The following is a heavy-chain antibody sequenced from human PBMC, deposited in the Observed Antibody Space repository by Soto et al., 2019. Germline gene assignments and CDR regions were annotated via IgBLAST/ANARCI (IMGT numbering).Heavy chain of an antibody. Sequence: EVQLLESGGGLVQPGGSLRLSCAASGFTFSNYAMSWVRQAPGKGLEWVSSITNSGRRTYYADSVKGRLTISRDNSKNTLSLQMNSLRADDTAVYYCAKRGAYNSGWVGDIDYWGQGTLVTVSS. CDR1: GFTFSNYA. CDR2: ITNSGRRT. J-gene: IGHJ4*02. CDR3: AKRGAYNSGWVGDIDY. V-gene: IGHV3-23*01. D-gene: IGHD6-19*01.